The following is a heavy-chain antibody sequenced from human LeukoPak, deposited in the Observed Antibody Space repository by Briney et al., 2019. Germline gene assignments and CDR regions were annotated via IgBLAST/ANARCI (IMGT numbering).Heavy chain of an antibody. CDR3: ARGMEYYDFWSGYSYYYYYMDV. D-gene: IGHD3-3*01. V-gene: IGHV4-34*01. J-gene: IGHJ6*03. CDR2: INHSGST. CDR1: GGSFSGYY. Sequence: SETLSLTCAVYGGSFSGYYWSWIRQPPGKGLEWIGEINHSGSTNYNPSLKSRVTISVGTSKNQFSLKLSSVTAADTAVYYCARGMEYYDFWSGYSYYYYYMDVWGKGTTVTVSS.